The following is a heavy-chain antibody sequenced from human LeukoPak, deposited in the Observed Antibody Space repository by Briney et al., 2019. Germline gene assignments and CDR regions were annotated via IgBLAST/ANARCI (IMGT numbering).Heavy chain of an antibody. J-gene: IGHJ4*02. CDR3: ASYGDYGYYFDY. CDR1: GFTVSSNY. CDR2: IYSGGST. D-gene: IGHD4-17*01. Sequence: GGSLRLSCAASGFTVSSNYMSWVRQAPGKGLEWVSVIYSGGSTYYADSVKGRFSISRDNSKNTLYLQMNSLRAEDTAVYYCASYGDYGYYFDYWGQGTLVTVSS. V-gene: IGHV3-53*01.